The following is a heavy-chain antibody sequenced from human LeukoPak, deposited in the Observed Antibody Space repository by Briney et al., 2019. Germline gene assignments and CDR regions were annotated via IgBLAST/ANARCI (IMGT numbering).Heavy chain of an antibody. CDR2: ISSSSSYV. Sequence: GGSLRLSCAASGFSFRISSMSWVRQAPGKGLEWVSSISSSSSYVYYADSVKGRFTISRDNAKNSLYLQMNSLRAEDTAVYYCARDDYSSGWYGGRTNYYFDYWGQGTLVTVSS. J-gene: IGHJ4*02. V-gene: IGHV3-21*01. CDR1: GFSFRISS. D-gene: IGHD6-19*01. CDR3: ARDDYSSGWYGGRTNYYFDY.